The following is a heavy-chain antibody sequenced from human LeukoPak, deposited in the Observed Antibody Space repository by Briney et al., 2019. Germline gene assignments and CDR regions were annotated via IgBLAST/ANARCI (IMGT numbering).Heavy chain of an antibody. CDR2: ISSSGSTI. D-gene: IGHD5-24*01. CDR3: TKGPYGNSIYYGMDV. V-gene: IGHV3-48*03. Sequence: PGGSLRLSCAASGFTFSSYEMNWVRQAPGKGLEWVSYISSSGSTIYYADSVKGRFTISRDNAKNSLYLQMNNLRGEDTALYYCTKGPYGNSIYYGMDVWGQGTTVTVSS. CDR1: GFTFSSYE. J-gene: IGHJ6*02.